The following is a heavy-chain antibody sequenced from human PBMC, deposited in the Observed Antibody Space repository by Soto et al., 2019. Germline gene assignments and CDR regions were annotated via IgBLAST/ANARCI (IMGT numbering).Heavy chain of an antibody. V-gene: IGHV1-3*01. D-gene: IGHD1-1*01. CDR2: LNGGTGQT. J-gene: IGHJ6*02. CDR3: ARGKGMEENYFYYGLDI. CDR1: GYTFSTCA. Sequence: ASVKVSCKASGYTFSTCAMHCVRQAPGQSLEWMGWLNGGTGQTRYSQKFQDRVIITRDTSASTGYMELSSLTSEDTAVYYCARGKGMEENYFYYGLDIWGQGTTVTVSS.